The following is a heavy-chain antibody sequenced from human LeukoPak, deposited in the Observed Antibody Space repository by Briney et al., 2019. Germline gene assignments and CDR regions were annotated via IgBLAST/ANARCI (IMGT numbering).Heavy chain of an antibody. CDR2: IYSGGST. V-gene: IGHV3-53*01. CDR1: GFTVSSNY. CDR3: ARAPLGSGSYDY. Sequence: PGGSLRLSCAASGFTVSSNYMSWVRQAPGKGLEWVSVIYSGGSTYYADSVKGRFTISRDNSKNTPYLQMNSLRAEDTAVYYCARAPLGSGSYDYWGQGTLVTVSS. J-gene: IGHJ4*02. D-gene: IGHD3-10*01.